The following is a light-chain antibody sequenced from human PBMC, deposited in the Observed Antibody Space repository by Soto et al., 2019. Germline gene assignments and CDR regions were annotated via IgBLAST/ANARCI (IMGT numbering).Light chain of an antibody. V-gene: IGKV3-20*01. Sequence: EIVLTQSPGTLSLSPGERATLSCRASQSVSSSYLAWYQQKPGQAPRLLIYDASSRATGIPDRFSGSGSGTAFTHTISRLEPEDFAVYYCQQYGSSPGWTFGQGSKVEIK. CDR1: QSVSSSY. J-gene: IGKJ1*01. CDR3: QQYGSSPGWT. CDR2: DAS.